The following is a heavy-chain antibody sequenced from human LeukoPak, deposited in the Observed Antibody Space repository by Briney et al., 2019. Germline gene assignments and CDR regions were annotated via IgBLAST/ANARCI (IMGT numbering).Heavy chain of an antibody. Sequence: GSLRLSCAASGFIFSNYWMSWVGQAPREGPEWVANIKEDGSENCYVDSVKGRFIISRDGAKNSLYLQMNSLRAEDTAVYYCARHLFLDVWGQGSTLADSS. V-gene: IGHV3-7*04. CDR3: ARHLFLDV. J-gene: IGHJ6*02. CDR1: GFIFSNYW. CDR2: IKEDGSEN. D-gene: IGHD2/OR15-2a*01.